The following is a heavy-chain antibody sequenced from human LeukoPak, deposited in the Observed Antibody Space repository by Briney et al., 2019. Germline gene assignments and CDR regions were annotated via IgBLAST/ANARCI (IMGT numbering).Heavy chain of an antibody. CDR2: IYYSGST. CDR1: GGSISSSSYY. V-gene: IGHV4-39*01. J-gene: IGHJ4*02. Sequence: SETLSLACTVSGGSISSSSYYWGWIRQPPGKGLEWIGSIYYSGSTYYNPSLKSRVTISVDTSKNQFSLKLSSVTAADTAVYYCVGGDYAQGYWGQGTLVTVSS. CDR3: VGGDYAQGY. D-gene: IGHD4-17*01.